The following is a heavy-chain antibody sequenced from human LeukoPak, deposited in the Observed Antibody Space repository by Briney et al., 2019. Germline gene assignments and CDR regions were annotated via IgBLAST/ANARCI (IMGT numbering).Heavy chain of an antibody. D-gene: IGHD5-18*01. V-gene: IGHV4-59*01. CDR3: VRGGYSYGYGLGLLDY. CDR1: GGSISSYY. J-gene: IGHJ4*02. CDR2: IYNSGRT. Sequence: SETLSLTCTVSGGSISSYYWSWIRQPPGKGLEWIGYIYNSGRTNYNPSLKSRVTVSVDTSKNQFSLKLSSVTAADTAVYYCVRGGYSYGYGLGLLDYWGQGSLVTVSS.